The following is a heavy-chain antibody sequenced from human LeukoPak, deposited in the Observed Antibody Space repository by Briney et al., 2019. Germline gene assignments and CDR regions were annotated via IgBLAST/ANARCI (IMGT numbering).Heavy chain of an antibody. Sequence: PGGSLRLSCAASGFTFSRYAMHWVRQAPGKGLESVSAISSNGGSTYYSNSAKGRFTISRDNSKNTLYLQMGSLRAEDLAVYYCARDFRLTGKVDYWGQGTLVTVSS. CDR2: ISSNGGST. J-gene: IGHJ4*02. V-gene: IGHV3-64*01. D-gene: IGHD1-20*01. CDR3: ARDFRLTGKVDY. CDR1: GFTFSRYA.